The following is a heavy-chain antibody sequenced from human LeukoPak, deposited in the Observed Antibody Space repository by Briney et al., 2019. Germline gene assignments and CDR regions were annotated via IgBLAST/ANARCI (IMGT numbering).Heavy chain of an antibody. V-gene: IGHV3-30*03. CDR1: GFTFSSYG. CDR3: ARDYYDSSGYYPWGY. CDR2: ISYDGSNK. Sequence: GGSPRLSCAASGFTFSSYGMHWVRQAPGKGLEWVAVISYDGSNKYYADSVKGRFTISRDNSKNTLYPQMNSLRAEDTAVYYCARDYYDSSGYYPWGYWGQGTLVTVSS. D-gene: IGHD3-22*01. J-gene: IGHJ4*02.